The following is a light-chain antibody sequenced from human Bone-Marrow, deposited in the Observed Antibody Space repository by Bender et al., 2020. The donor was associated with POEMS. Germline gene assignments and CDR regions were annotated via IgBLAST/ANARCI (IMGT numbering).Light chain of an antibody. CDR1: NIGTKN. CDR3: QAWDTSSVV. CDR2: DDS. Sequence: SYVLTQPPSVSVAPGQTARLTCEGNNIGTKNVHWYQQKPGQAPVLVLYDDSARPSEIPERFSGYSSGNIATLTISGTQALDEADYYCQAWDTSSVVFGGGTKLTVL. J-gene: IGLJ2*01. V-gene: IGLV3-21*02.